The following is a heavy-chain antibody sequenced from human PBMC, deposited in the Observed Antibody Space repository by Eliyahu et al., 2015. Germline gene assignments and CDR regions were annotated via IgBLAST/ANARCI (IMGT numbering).Heavy chain of an antibody. CDR2: IKSKTDGGTT. D-gene: IGHD1-26*01. CDR1: GFTFSNAW. V-gene: IGHV3-15*01. CDR3: TTDGVGAALQYYYYGMDV. Sequence: EVQLVESGGXLVKPGGSLRLSCAASGFTFSNAWXSWVRQAPGKGLEWVGRIKSKTDGGTTDYAAPVKGRFTISRDDSKNTLYLQMNSLKTEDTAVYYCTTDGVGAALQYYYYGMDVWGQGTTVTVSS. J-gene: IGHJ6*02.